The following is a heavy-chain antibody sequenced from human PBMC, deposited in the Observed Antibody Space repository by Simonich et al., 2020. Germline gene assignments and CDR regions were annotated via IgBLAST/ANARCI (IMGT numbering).Heavy chain of an antibody. V-gene: IGHV4-39*01. CDR3: ARHAGFAFDI. CDR1: GGSISSSSYY. J-gene: IGHJ3*02. CDR2: IYYSAGT. D-gene: IGHD6-13*01. Sequence: QLQLQESGPGLVKPSETLSLTCTVSGGSISSSSYYWGWIRQPPGKGREWIGSIYYSAGTYLNPSLKSRVTISVDTAKNQFSRKRGSVTAADTAVYYCARHAGFAFDIWGQGTMVTVSS.